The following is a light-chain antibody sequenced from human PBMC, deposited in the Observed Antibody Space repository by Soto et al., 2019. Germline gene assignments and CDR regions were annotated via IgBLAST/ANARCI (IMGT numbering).Light chain of an antibody. CDR2: EVS. CDR1: SSDVGGFHS. V-gene: IGLV2-14*01. CDR3: SSYTTSSTDV. J-gene: IGLJ1*01. Sequence: QSALTQPASVSGSPGQSITISCTGTSSDVGGFHSVSWYQQHPGKAPKLIIYEVSNRPSGVSNRFSGSKSGNTASLTISGLQTEDEADYYCSSYTTSSTDVFGNGTKVNVL.